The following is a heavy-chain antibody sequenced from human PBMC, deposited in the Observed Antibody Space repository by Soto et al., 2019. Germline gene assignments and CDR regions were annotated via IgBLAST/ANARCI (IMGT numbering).Heavy chain of an antibody. J-gene: IGHJ4*02. V-gene: IGHV1-24*01. CDR2: FDPEDGET. D-gene: IGHD2-2*01. CDR3: ATRGYCSSTSCPDY. CDR1: GYTLTELS. Sequence: ASVKVSCKVSGYTLTELSMHWVRQAPGKGLEWMGGFDPEDGETIYAQKFQGRVTMTEDTSTDTAYMELSSLRSEDTAVYYCATRGYCSSTSCPDYWGQGTPVTVSS.